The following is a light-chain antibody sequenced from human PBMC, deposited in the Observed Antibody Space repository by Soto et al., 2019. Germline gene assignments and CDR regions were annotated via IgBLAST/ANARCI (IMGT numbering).Light chain of an antibody. J-gene: IGKJ1*01. V-gene: IGKV3-15*01. Sequence: EIVMTQSPATLSVSPGERATLSCRASQTVYSNVAWYQQRPGQAPRLLIYRASSRATDIPARFSGSGSGTEFTLTISSLQSEDSAVYYCQHYQNLWAFGQGNRVEIK. CDR3: QHYQNLWA. CDR1: QTVYSN. CDR2: RAS.